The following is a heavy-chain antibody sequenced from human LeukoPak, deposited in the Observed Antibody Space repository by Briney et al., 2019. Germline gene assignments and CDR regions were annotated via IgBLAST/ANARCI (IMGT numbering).Heavy chain of an antibody. CDR1: GGSISSYY. V-gene: IGHV4-59*08. Sequence: SETLSLTCTASGGSISSYYWSWIRQPPGKGLEWIGYIYYSGSTNYNPSLKSRVTISVDTSKNQFSLKLSSVTAADTAVYYCARQMDTAMVTRHYYYYMDVWGKGTTVTVSS. CDR2: IYYSGST. D-gene: IGHD5-18*01. CDR3: ARQMDTAMVTRHYYYYMDV. J-gene: IGHJ6*03.